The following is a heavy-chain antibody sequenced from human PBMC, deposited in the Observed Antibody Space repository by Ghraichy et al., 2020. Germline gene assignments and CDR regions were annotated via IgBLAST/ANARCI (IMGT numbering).Heavy chain of an antibody. V-gene: IGHV4-34*01. CDR1: GGSFSGYY. D-gene: IGHD3-10*01. CDR2: INHSGST. Sequence: SETLSLTCAVYGGSFSGYYWSWIRQPPGKGLEWIGEINHSGSTNYNPSLKSRVTISVDTSKNQFSLKLSSVTAADTAVYYCASASGVPDYWYFDLWGRGTLVTVSS. J-gene: IGHJ2*01. CDR3: ASASGVPDYWYFDL.